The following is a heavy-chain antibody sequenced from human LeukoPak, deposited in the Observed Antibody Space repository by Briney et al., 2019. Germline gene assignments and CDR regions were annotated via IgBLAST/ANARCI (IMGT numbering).Heavy chain of an antibody. J-gene: IGHJ4*02. CDR2: ISGSGGST. V-gene: IGHV3-23*01. Sequence: GGSLRLSCAASGFTFSSYAMSWVRQAPGKGLEWVSAISGSGGSTYYADSVKGRFTISRDNSKNTLYLQMNSLRAEDTAVYYCAKEKGYCSSTSCYYFDYRGQGTLVTVSS. CDR1: GFTFSSYA. D-gene: IGHD2-2*01. CDR3: AKEKGYCSSTSCYYFDY.